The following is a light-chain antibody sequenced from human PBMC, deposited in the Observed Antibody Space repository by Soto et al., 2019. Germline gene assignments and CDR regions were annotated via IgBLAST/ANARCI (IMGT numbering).Light chain of an antibody. CDR1: STNVGGYNY. V-gene: IGLV2-14*03. Sequence: QSALTQPASVSGSPGQSITISCTGSSTNVGGYNYVSWYQQHHPGKAPKLMIYDVSNRPSGVSNRFAGSKSGNTASLTISGHQAEDEADYYCSSYSTSSTVVFGGGTKLTVL. CDR2: DVS. J-gene: IGLJ3*02. CDR3: SSYSTSSTVV.